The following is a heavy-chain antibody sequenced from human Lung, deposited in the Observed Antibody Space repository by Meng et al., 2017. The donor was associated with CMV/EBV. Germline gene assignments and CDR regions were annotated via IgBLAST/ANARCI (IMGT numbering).Heavy chain of an antibody. CDR3: SRVLGQLVSPYGMDV. D-gene: IGHD6-13*01. CDR1: GYTFTNYY. J-gene: IGHJ6*02. CDR2: INPSGGST. Sequence: ASVKVSCNASGYTFTNYYMHWVRQAPGQGLEWMGVINPSGGSTTYAQKFQGRLTMTRDTSTSTVYMELSSLKSEDPAMYYWSRVLGQLVSPYGMDVWGQGTTVTGSS. V-gene: IGHV1-46*01.